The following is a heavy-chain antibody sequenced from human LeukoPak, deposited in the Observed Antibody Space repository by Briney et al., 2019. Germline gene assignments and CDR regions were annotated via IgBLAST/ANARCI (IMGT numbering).Heavy chain of an antibody. J-gene: IGHJ4*02. CDR2: INPDGSST. Sequence: PGGSLRLSCAASGFTFSTSWMHWVRQAPGKGLVWVSRINPDGSSTNYADSVKGRFTISRDNAKNSLYLQMDSLRAEDTAVYYCARDQVVPAAISQSALDYWGQGTLVTVSS. D-gene: IGHD2-2*01. CDR3: ARDQVVPAAISQSALDY. CDR1: GFTFSTSW. V-gene: IGHV3-74*01.